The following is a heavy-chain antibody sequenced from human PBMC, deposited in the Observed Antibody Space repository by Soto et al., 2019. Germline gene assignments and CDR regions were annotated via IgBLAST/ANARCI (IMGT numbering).Heavy chain of an antibody. V-gene: IGHV3-21*01. CDR2: ISAGSTNI. CDR3: ARQYPSSSRHFDH. J-gene: IGHJ4*02. CDR1: GFTFRTYY. Sequence: GGSLRLSCAASGFTFRTYYMIWVRQAPGKGLEWVSSISAGSTNIYYAPSVKGRFTISRDNAKNSLYLQINSLRAEDKAAYYCARQYPSSSRHFDHWGQGTLVTVSS. D-gene: IGHD6-6*01.